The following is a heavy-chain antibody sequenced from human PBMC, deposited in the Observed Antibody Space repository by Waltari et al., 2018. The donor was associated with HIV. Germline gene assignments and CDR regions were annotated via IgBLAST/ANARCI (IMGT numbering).Heavy chain of an antibody. CDR3: ATGFVPGY. CDR1: GFSFSTSW. J-gene: IGHJ4*02. V-gene: IGHV3-7*01. CDR2: MKEDGSEK. Sequence: EVQLVESGGGLVQPGESLRLSCTASGFSFSTSWMSWVRQSLGKVLEWVANMKEDGSEKRYADSVKGRFSISRDNAMNSLYLQMNNLRAEDTAVYYCATGFVPGYWGQGTLVTVSS. D-gene: IGHD3-10*01.